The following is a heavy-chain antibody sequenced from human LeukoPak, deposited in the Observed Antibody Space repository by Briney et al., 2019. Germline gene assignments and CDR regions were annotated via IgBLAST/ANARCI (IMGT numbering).Heavy chain of an antibody. V-gene: IGHV5-51*01. J-gene: IGHJ3*02. Sequence: GESLKISCKGSGYSFTSYWIGWVRQMPGKGLEWMGIIYPGDSDTRHSPSFQGQVTISADKSISTAYLQWSSLKASDTAMYYCARQFRGFGELTPLDAFDIWGQGTMVTVSS. CDR1: GYSFTSYW. D-gene: IGHD3-10*01. CDR2: IYPGDSDT. CDR3: ARQFRGFGELTPLDAFDI.